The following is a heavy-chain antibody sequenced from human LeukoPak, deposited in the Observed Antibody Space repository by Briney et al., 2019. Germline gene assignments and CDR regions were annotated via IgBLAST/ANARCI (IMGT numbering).Heavy chain of an antibody. CDR1: GFTFSSYA. CDR3: AKRGYSSGPLNWFDP. J-gene: IGHJ5*02. CDR2: ISGSGDTT. Sequence: PGGSLRLSCAASGFTFSSYAMTWVRQAPGKGLEWVSVISGSGDTTYYADSVKGRFTISRDNSKNTLFLRMSSLRAEDTAVYYCAKRGYSSGPLNWFDPWGQGTLVTVSS. V-gene: IGHV3-23*01. D-gene: IGHD6-19*01.